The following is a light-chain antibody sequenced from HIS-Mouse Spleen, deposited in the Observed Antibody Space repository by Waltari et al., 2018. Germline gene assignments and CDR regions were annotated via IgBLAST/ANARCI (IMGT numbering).Light chain of an antibody. CDR3: QSYDSSLSGWV. V-gene: IGLV1-40*01. CDR2: GNS. CDR1: SSTIGAGYD. J-gene: IGLJ3*02. Sequence: QSVLTQPPSVSGAPGQRVTIPCTGSSSTIGAGYDLHWYQQLPGTAPKLLIYGNSNRPSGVPDRFSGSKSGTSASLAITGLQAEDEADYYCQSYDSSLSGWVFGGGTKLTVL.